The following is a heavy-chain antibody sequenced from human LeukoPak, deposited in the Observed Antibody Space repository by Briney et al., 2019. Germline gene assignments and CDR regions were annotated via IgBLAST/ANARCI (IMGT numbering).Heavy chain of an antibody. CDR3: ASRTYYDILTGYLLGDY. CDR2: IHYSGST. V-gene: IGHV4-39*01. J-gene: IGHJ4*02. D-gene: IGHD3-9*01. CDR1: GGPISSGGYY. Sequence: SETLSLTCSLSGGPISSGGYYWGWIRQHPGEGLEWIGYIHYSGSTHYNPSLKSRVTISVDTSKNQFSLKLSSVTAADTAVYYCASRTYYDILTGYLLGDYWGQGTLVTVSS.